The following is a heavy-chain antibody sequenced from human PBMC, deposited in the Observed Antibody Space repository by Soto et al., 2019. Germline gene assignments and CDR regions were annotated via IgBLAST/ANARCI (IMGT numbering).Heavy chain of an antibody. V-gene: IGHV4-31*03. Sequence: QVQLQESGPGLVKPSQTMSLTCTVSGGSITSSGYYWSWIRQHPGEGLEWIGLTSNSGCTSYNPSLKGRLSTSVDTSSNQFSLSLKSVTGEDTAVYYSARGGGSTKVDYWGQGTLVTVSP. CDR2: TSNSGCT. CDR1: GGSITSSGYY. CDR3: ARGGGSTKVDY. J-gene: IGHJ4*02. D-gene: IGHD2-2*01.